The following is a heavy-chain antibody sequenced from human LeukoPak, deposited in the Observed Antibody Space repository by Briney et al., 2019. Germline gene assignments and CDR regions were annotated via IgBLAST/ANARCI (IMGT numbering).Heavy chain of an antibody. CDR2: IVVGSGNT. V-gene: IGHV1-58*01. CDR1: GFTFTSST. Sequence: SVKVSFKASGFTFTSSTVQWVRQARGQRLEWIGWIVVGSGNTKYAQKFQERVTITRDMSTNTAYMELSSLRSEDTAVYYCAADLYGPVFDYWGQGTLVTVSS. CDR3: AADLYGPVFDY. J-gene: IGHJ4*02. D-gene: IGHD3-16*01.